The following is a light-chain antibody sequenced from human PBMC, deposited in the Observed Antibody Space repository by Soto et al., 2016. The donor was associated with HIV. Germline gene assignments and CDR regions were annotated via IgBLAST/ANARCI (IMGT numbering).Light chain of an antibody. CDR2: DNS. CDR1: NIGTKN. J-gene: IGLJ2*01. Sequence: SYLLTQPPSLSVAPGKTATITCGGNNIGTKNVHWYQQRPGQAPLLVMYDNSDRPSGIPERLSGSNSGTTATLTINRVEAEDGADYYCHVWDSDIYLGVFGGGTKLTVL. V-gene: IGLV3-21*04. CDR3: HVWDSDIYLGV.